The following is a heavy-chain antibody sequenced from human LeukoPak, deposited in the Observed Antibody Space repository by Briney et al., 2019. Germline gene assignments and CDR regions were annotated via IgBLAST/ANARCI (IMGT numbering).Heavy chain of an antibody. Sequence: GGSLRLSCAASGFTFSSYWMSWVRQAPGKGLEWVANIKQDGSEKYYVDSVKGRFTISRDNAKNSLYLQMNSLRAEDTALYYCARDYYGSGSYSDFDYWGQGTLVTVSS. CDR2: IKQDGSEK. CDR1: GFTFSSYW. V-gene: IGHV3-7*03. CDR3: ARDYYGSGSYSDFDY. J-gene: IGHJ4*02. D-gene: IGHD3-10*01.